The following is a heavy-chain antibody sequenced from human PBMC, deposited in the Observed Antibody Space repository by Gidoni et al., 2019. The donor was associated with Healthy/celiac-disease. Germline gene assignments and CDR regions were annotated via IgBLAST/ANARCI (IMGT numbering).Heavy chain of an antibody. Sequence: EVQLGESGGGLVKPGGARRLSWAASGFTSSSDSMNWVRQAPGKGLEWVSSIISSSIYIYYADSVKGRFTISRDNAKNSLYLQMNSLRAEDTAVYYCARDSGVASYYYYGMDVWGQGTTVTVSS. D-gene: IGHD3-10*01. V-gene: IGHV3-21*01. J-gene: IGHJ6*02. CDR2: IISSSIYI. CDR3: ARDSGVASYYYYGMDV. CDR1: GFTSSSDS.